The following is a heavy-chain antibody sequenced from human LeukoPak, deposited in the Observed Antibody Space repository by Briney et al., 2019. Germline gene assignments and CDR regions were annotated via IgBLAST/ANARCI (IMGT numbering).Heavy chain of an antibody. V-gene: IGHV1-18*01. D-gene: IGHD3-22*01. J-gene: IGHJ4*02. CDR3: ARQDYYDSSGYDFDY. Sequence: GASVKVSCKASGYTFTSYGISWVRQAPGQGLEWMGWINPNSGGTNYAQKLQGRVTMTTDTSTSTAYMELRSLRSDDTAVYYCARQDYYDSSGYDFDYWGQGTLVTVSS. CDR2: INPNSGGT. CDR1: GYTFTSYG.